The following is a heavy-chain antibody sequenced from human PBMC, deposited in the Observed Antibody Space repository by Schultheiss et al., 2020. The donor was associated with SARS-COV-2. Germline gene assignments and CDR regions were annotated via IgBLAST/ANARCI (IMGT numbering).Heavy chain of an antibody. CDR3: ARSRGGYYDSIAFDI. V-gene: IGHV4-4*02. J-gene: IGHJ3*02. CDR1: GDSVTSSKW. Sequence: SETLSLTCAVSGDSVTSSKWWSWVRQPPGKGLEWIGEIYHSGSTNYNPSLKSRVTISLDKSKNQLSLNMNSVSAADTAVYYCARSRGGYYDSIAFDIWGQGTMVTVSS. D-gene: IGHD3-22*01. CDR2: IYHSGST.